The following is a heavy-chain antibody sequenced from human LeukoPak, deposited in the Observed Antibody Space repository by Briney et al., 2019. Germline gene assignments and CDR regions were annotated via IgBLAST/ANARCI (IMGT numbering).Heavy chain of an antibody. V-gene: IGHV1-46*01. CDR3: ARDELTRLITMVRGVPTVLGLDY. D-gene: IGHD3-10*01. J-gene: IGHJ4*02. CDR2: INPSGGST. Sequence: ASVKVSCKASGYTFTSYYMHWVRQAPGQGLEWMGIINPSGGSTSYAQKFQGRVTMTRDTSISTAYMELSRLRSDDTAVYYCARDELTRLITMVRGVPTVLGLDYWGQGTLVTVSS. CDR1: GYTFTSYY.